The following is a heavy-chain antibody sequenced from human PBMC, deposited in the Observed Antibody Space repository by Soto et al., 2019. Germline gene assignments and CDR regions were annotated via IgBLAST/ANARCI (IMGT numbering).Heavy chain of an antibody. CDR3: ARVSYYYGSGSYRIDYYYYYMDV. J-gene: IGHJ6*03. CDR1: GGSISSYY. V-gene: IGHV4-59*01. CDR2: IYYSGST. D-gene: IGHD3-10*01. Sequence: SETLSLTCTVSGGSISSYYWSWIRQPPGKGLEWIGYIYYSGSTNYNPSLKSRVTISVDTSKNQFSLKLSSVTAADTAVYYCARVSYYYGSGSYRIDYYYYYMDVWGKGTTVTVSS.